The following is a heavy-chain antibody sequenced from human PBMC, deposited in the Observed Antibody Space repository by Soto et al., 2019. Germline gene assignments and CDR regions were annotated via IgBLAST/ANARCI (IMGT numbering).Heavy chain of an antibody. CDR2: IIPMFDTT. J-gene: IGHJ4*02. Sequence: SVKVSCKASGGSFSSDAITWVRQAPGQGLEWIGEIIPMFDTTNYAPEFQGRVTITADTATTTVYMEVNRLTPDDTAVYYCAREVVTETTLGYFDFWGQGALVTVSS. CDR1: GGSFSSDA. V-gene: IGHV1-69*06. CDR3: AREVVTETTLGYFDF. D-gene: IGHD2-21*02.